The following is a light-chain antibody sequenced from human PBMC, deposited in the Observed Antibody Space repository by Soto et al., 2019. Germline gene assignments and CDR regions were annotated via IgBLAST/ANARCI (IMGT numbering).Light chain of an antibody. CDR3: QQRSNWPPALS. J-gene: IGKJ4*01. V-gene: IGKV3-11*01. Sequence: EGGFTQSPATLSLSPGGYTSHSCGASQSVNNFLAWYQQKPGQTPRLLIYDASKRATGIPGRFSGSGSGTDFTLTIRRLEPEDFAVYYCQQRSNWPPALSVGGGTKVVIK. CDR2: DAS. CDR1: QSVNNF.